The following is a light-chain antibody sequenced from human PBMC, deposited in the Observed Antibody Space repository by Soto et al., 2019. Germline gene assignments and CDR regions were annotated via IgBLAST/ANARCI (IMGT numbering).Light chain of an antibody. V-gene: IGKV3D-20*02. CDR1: QSVSSSY. J-gene: IGKJ5*01. CDR3: QQRSNWPIT. Sequence: EIVLAQSPGTLSLSPGERATLSCRASQSVSSSYLAWYQQKPGQAPRLLIYDASSRATGIPDRFSGSGSGTDFTLTISSLEPEDFALYYCQQRSNWPITFGQGTRLEIK. CDR2: DAS.